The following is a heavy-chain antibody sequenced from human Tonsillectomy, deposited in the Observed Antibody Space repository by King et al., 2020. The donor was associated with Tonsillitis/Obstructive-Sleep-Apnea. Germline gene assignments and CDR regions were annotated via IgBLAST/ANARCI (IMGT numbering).Heavy chain of an antibody. CDR1: GFTFSDYA. CDR2: ISNDGSNK. J-gene: IGHJ6*03. Sequence: VQLVESGGGVVQPGGSLRLSCAASGFTFSDYATHWVRQAPGRGLEWVALISNDGSNKHYAASVKGRFTISRDNSKNTLYLHLNSLRAEDTAVYYYARDGDNSRYMDVWGKGTTVTVSS. V-gene: IGHV3-30*04. CDR3: ARDGDNSRYMDV. D-gene: IGHD4-23*01.